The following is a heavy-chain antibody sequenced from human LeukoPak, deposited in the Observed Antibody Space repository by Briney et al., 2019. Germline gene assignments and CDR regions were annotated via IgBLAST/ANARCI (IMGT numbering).Heavy chain of an antibody. Sequence: GGSLRLSCAASGFTFSNAWMSWVRQAPGKGLGWVSAISGSGGSTYYADSVKGRFTISRDNSKNTLYLQMNSLRAEDTAVYYCAKDSGVTYYYDSSGYYYFDYWGQGTLVTVSS. D-gene: IGHD3-22*01. J-gene: IGHJ4*02. CDR3: AKDSGVTYYYDSSGYYYFDY. V-gene: IGHV3-23*01. CDR1: GFTFSNAW. CDR2: ISGSGGST.